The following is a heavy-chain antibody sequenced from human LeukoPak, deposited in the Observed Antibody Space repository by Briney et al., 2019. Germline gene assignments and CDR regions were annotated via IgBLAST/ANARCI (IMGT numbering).Heavy chain of an antibody. CDR3: AVEGYCSGGSCYTNWFDP. D-gene: IGHD2-15*01. J-gene: IGHJ5*02. V-gene: IGHV3-48*02. Sequence: GGSLRLSCAASGFTFSTYSMNWARQAPGKGLDWGSYISSSGTTMYYADSVKGRFTISRDNAKNSLYLQMNSLSDEDTAVYYCAVEGYCSGGSCYTNWFDPWGQGTLVTVSS. CDR1: GFTFSTYS. CDR2: ISSSGTTM.